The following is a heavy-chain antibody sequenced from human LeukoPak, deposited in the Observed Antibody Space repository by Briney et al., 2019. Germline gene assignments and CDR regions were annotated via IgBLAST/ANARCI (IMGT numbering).Heavy chain of an antibody. Sequence: PGGSLILSCAASGFTSGFTFDDYGMNWVRQVPGKGLEWVSPISGDGGSTYYADSVKGRFTISRDNSKNSLYLQMNSLRTEDTALYYCAKVYRSSWSTEKPPNVRKYWGADTLTVPSGMDVWGQGTTVTVSS. J-gene: IGHJ6*02. CDR3: AKVYRSSWSTEKPPNVRKYWGADTLTVPSGMDV. CDR1: GFTFDDYG. CDR2: ISGDGGST. V-gene: IGHV3-43*02. D-gene: IGHD6-13*01.